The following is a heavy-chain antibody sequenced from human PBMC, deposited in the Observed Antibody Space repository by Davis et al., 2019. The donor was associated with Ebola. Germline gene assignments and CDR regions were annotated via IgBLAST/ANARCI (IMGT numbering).Heavy chain of an antibody. D-gene: IGHD3-22*01. CDR1: GGSISSGDYY. CDR3: AREPYDSSGYYSVHYFDY. V-gene: IGHV4-30-4*01. Sequence: SETLSLTCTVSGGSISSGDYYWSWIRQPPGKGLEWIGYMYYSGTTTYNPSLKSRVTISVDTSKNQFSLKLGSVTAADTAVYYCAREPYDSSGYYSVHYFDYWGQGTLVTVSS. CDR2: MYYSGTT. J-gene: IGHJ4*02.